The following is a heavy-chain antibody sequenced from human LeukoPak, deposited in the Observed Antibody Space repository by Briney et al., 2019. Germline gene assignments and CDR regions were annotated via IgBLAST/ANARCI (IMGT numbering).Heavy chain of an antibody. CDR3: ARQDGDYDIAY. CDR2: IYPGDSDT. CDR1: GYSFSTYW. V-gene: IGHV5-51*01. J-gene: IGHJ4*02. Sequence: GESLKISCKASGYSFSTYWIGWVRQMPGKGLEWMGIIYPGDSDTRYSPSFQGQVTISADKSVSTAYLQWSSLKASDTAMYYCARQDGDYDIAYWGQGTLVTVSS. D-gene: IGHD4-17*01.